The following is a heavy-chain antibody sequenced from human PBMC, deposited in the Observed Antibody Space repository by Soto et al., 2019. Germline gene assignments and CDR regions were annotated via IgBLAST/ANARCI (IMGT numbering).Heavy chain of an antibody. CDR1: GGSSSSGNYH. V-gene: IGHV4-30-4*01. Sequence: PLETLSPGCTVSGGSSSSGNYHWSWIRQPPGKGLEWIGYIYYDGGTYYNPSLKSRLTMSLDTSKNQFSLKLSSVTAADTAVYYSSRHRSCYSGRMDVWGQGT. CDR2: IYYDGGT. J-gene: IGHJ6*01. D-gene: IGHD2-15*01. CDR3: SRHRSCYSGRMDV.